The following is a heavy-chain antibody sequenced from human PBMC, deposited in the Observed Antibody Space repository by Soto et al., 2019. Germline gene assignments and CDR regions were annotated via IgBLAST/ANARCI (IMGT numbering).Heavy chain of an antibody. V-gene: IGHV1-46*03. CDR3: AREKYRSYWNGASDI. CDR2: INPRDGST. Sequence: VKVSCKASGYSFTSYYMHWVRQAPGQGLEWMGIINPRDGSTSYAQKFQGRVTMTRDTSTSTVYMELSSLKSEDTAVYYCAREKYRSYWNGASDIWGQGTKVTVSS. D-gene: IGHD1-1*01. J-gene: IGHJ3*02. CDR1: GYSFTSYY.